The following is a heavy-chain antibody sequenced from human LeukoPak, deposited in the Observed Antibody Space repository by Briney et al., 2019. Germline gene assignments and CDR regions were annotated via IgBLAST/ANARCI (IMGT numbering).Heavy chain of an antibody. Sequence: GGSLRLSCAASGFAFSDYSMNWVRQAPGEGLEWISAITSDSNHIYYADSMRGRFTISRDNAENSLYLQMNGLRAEDTAVYYCASGGATVWGYWGQGALVIVSS. V-gene: IGHV3-21*01. D-gene: IGHD3-16*01. J-gene: IGHJ4*02. CDR1: GFAFSDYS. CDR2: ITSDSNHI. CDR3: ASGGATVWGY.